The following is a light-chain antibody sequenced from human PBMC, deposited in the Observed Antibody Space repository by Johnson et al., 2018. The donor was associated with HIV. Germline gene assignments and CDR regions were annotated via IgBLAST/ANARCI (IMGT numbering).Light chain of an antibody. CDR1: SSNIGNNY. V-gene: IGLV1-51*02. CDR2: ENN. J-gene: IGLJ1*01. CDR3: GTWDSSLSAYV. Sequence: QSVLTQPASVSAAPGQKVTISCSGSSSNIGNNYVSWYQQLPGTAPKLLIYENNKRPSGIPDRFSGSKSGTSATLGITGLQTGDEADYYCGTWDSSLSAYVFGNGTKVNVL.